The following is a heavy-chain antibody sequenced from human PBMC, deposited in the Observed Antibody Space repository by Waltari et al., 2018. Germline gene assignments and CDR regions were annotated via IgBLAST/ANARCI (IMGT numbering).Heavy chain of an antibody. CDR3: ARDSIAARPGGKPFDY. J-gene: IGHJ4*02. Sequence: QVQLVQSGAEVKKPGSSVKVSCKASGGTFSSYAISCVRQAPGQGLEWMGGIIPIFGTANDAQKFQGRVTITADESTSTAYMELSSLRSEDTAVYYCARDSIAARPGGKPFDYWGQGTLVTVSS. CDR2: IIPIFGTA. V-gene: IGHV1-69*01. CDR1: GGTFSSYA. D-gene: IGHD6-6*01.